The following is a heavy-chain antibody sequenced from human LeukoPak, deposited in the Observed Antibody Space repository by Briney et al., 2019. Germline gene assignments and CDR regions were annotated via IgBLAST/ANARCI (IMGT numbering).Heavy chain of an antibody. J-gene: IGHJ4*02. CDR3: ARDGGSGSSSK. D-gene: IGHD3-10*01. CDR2: IYYSGRT. CDR1: GGSISSYS. V-gene: IGHV4-59*01. Sequence: SETLSLTCTVSGGSISSYSWSWIRQPPGKGLEWIGDIYYSGRTNYNPSLKSRVTISVDTSKNQFSLKLSSVTAADTAVYYCARDGGSGSSSKWGQGTLVTVSS.